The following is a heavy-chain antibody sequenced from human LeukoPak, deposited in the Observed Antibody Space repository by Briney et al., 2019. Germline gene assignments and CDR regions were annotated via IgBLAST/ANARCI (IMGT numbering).Heavy chain of an antibody. CDR3: ARGYYDSSGYYFWSLPLYDY. J-gene: IGHJ4*02. Sequence: GGSLRLSCAASGFIFSSYAMSWVRQAPGKGLEWVSGFSGGGGSPDYADSVKGRFTISRDNAKNTLYLQMNSLRAEDTAVYYCARGYYDSSGYYFWSLPLYDYWGQGTLVTVSS. CDR1: GFIFSSYA. CDR2: FSGGGGSP. V-gene: IGHV3-23*01. D-gene: IGHD3-22*01.